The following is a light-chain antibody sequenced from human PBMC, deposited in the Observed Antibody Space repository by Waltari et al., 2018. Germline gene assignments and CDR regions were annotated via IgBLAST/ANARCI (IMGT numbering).Light chain of an antibody. J-gene: IGKJ5*01. CDR3: QKLDNYPPPT. CDR1: QGIRNG. CDR2: DAF. V-gene: IGKV1-17*01. Sequence: DIQMTQSPSSLSASVGDRVTITCRASQGIRNGLGWYQQKPGRAPKRMIYDAFNLQSGVPSRFSGSGSGTEFTLTISSLQPEDFATYYCQKLDNYPPPTFGQGTRLEI.